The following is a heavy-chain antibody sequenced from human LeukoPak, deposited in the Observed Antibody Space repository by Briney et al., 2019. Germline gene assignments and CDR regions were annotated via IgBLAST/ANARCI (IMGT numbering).Heavy chain of an antibody. V-gene: IGHV5-51*01. J-gene: IGHJ3*02. CDR1: GYTFTNYH. Sequence: GESLKISCMGSGYTFTNYHIAWVRQMPGKGLEWMGIIYPNDSDTRYSPSFQGQVTISADKSISTAYLQWSSLVASDTAMYYCARPHRSGIFYAFDIWGQGTMVTVSS. D-gene: IGHD3-10*01. CDR2: IYPNDSDT. CDR3: ARPHRSGIFYAFDI.